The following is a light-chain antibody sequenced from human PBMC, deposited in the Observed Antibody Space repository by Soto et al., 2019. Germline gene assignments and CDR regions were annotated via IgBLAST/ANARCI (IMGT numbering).Light chain of an antibody. V-gene: IGKV3-20*01. CDR1: QSVSGGN. Sequence: EMVLTQSPGTLSLSPGERATLSCRARQSVSGGNLAWCQQKPGQAPRLVIFGASTRAPGITDRFSGRGSGTDVTVTISRLEPEDSAVYYCQQYERSPWTFGQGTKVDIK. CDR3: QQYERSPWT. CDR2: GAS. J-gene: IGKJ1*01.